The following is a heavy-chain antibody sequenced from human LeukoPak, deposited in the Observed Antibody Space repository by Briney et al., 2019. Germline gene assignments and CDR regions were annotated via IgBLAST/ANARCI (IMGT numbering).Heavy chain of an antibody. J-gene: IGHJ5*02. Sequence: SVNVSCKASGYTFTGYYMHWVRQAPGQGLEWMGWINPNSGGTNYAQKFQGWVTMTRDTSISTAYMELSRLRSDDTAVYYCARDLVLRVATISYNWFDPWGQGTLVTVSS. CDR3: ARDLVLRVATISYNWFDP. CDR1: GYTFTGYY. CDR2: INPNSGGT. D-gene: IGHD5-12*01. V-gene: IGHV1-2*04.